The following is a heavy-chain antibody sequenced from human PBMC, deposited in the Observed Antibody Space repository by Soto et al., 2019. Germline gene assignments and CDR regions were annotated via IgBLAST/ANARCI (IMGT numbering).Heavy chain of an antibody. J-gene: IGHJ4*02. D-gene: IGHD2-8*02. V-gene: IGHV1-2*02. CDR1: GYSFTGYY. Sequence: HEHLVQSGAEVKRPGASLKVSCKASGYSFTGYYIHWVRQAPGQGLEWMGWINPDSGATNYAQNYQGRVTLTRDTSISTASMGLTSLTSDDTAVYYCARGDYGTGGYPFPYFDYWGQGTLVIVSS. CDR2: INPDSGAT. CDR3: ARGDYGTGGYPFPYFDY.